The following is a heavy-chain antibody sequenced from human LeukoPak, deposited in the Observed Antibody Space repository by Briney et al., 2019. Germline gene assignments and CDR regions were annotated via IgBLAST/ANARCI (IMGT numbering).Heavy chain of an antibody. D-gene: IGHD6-19*01. CDR3: AKDNGPPPGYSSGWYRDYYGMDV. CDR2: ISWNSGSI. Sequence: PGGSLRLSCAASGFTFDDYAMHWVRQAPGKGLEWVSGISWNSGSIGYADSVKGRFTISRDNAKNSLYLQMNSLRAEDTALYYCAKDNGPPPGYSSGWYRDYYGMDVWGQGTTVTVSS. J-gene: IGHJ6*02. CDR1: GFTFDDYA. V-gene: IGHV3-9*01.